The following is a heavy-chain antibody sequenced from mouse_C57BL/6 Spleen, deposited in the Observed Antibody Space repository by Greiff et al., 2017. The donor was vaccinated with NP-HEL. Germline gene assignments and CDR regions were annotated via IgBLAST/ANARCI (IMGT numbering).Heavy chain of an antibody. J-gene: IGHJ2*01. Sequence: EVMLVESGGGLVKPGGSLKLSCAASGFTFSSYAMSWVRQTPEKRLEWVATISDGGSYTYYPDNVKGRFTISRDNAKNNLYLQMSHLKSEDTAMYYCARDFTTVVAKYFDYWGQGTTLTVSS. CDR2: ISDGGSYT. CDR1: GFTFSSYA. D-gene: IGHD1-1*01. V-gene: IGHV5-4*01. CDR3: ARDFTTVVAKYFDY.